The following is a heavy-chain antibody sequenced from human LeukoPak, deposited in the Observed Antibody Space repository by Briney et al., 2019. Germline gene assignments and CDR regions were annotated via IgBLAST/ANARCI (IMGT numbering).Heavy chain of an antibody. CDR1: GGSISSYY. CDR3: AREAAMGYYYYYYMDV. Sequence: SETLSLTCTVSGGSISSYYWSWIRQPAGKGLEWIGRIYTSGSTNYNPSLKSRVTMSVDTSKNQFSLKLSSVTAADTAVYYCAREAAMGYYYYYYMDVWGKGTTVTISS. V-gene: IGHV4-4*07. J-gene: IGHJ6*03. D-gene: IGHD5-18*01. CDR2: IYTSGST.